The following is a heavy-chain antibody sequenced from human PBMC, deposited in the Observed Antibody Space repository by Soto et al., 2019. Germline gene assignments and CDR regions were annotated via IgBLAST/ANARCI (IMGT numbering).Heavy chain of an antibody. CDR3: ARAGYCSGGSCYSSTFDP. V-gene: IGHV1-69*02. D-gene: IGHD2-15*01. CDR1: GGTFSSYT. J-gene: IGHJ5*02. CDR2: IIPILGIV. Sequence: QVQLVQSGAEVKKPGSSVKVSCKASGGTFSSYTISWVRQAPGQGLEWMGRIIPILGIVNYAQKFQGRVTITADKSTSTAYMELSSLRSEDTAVYYCARAGYCSGGSCYSSTFDPWGQGTLVTVSS.